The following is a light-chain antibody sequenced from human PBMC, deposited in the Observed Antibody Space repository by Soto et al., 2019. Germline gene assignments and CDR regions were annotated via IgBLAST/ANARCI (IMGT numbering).Light chain of an antibody. CDR2: DVS. CDR1: SSDVGGYDF. CDR3: SSYTSSSTPYV. V-gene: IGLV2-14*03. Sequence: QSALTQPASVSGSPGQSITISCTGTSSDVGGYDFVSWYQQHPGKAPKFMIYDVSSRPSGVSNRFSGSKSANTASLPISGLQAEDEADYYCSSYTSSSTPYVFGTGTKLTVL. J-gene: IGLJ1*01.